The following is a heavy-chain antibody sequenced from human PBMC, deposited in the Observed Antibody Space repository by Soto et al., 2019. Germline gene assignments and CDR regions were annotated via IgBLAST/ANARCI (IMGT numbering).Heavy chain of an antibody. D-gene: IGHD3-3*01. J-gene: IGHJ6*02. CDR1: GGSFSGYY. CDR3: ARVRCITIFGVVTYYYGMDV. V-gene: IGHV4-34*01. Sequence: ASETLSLTCAVYGGSFSGYYWSWIRQPPGKGLEWIGEINHSGSTNYNPSLKSRVTISVDTSKNQFSLKLSSVTAADTAVYYCARVRCITIFGVVTYYYGMDVWGQGTTVTV. CDR2: INHSGST.